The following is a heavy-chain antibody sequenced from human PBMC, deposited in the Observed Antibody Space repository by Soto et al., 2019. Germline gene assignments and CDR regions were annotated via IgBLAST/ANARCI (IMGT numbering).Heavy chain of an antibody. V-gene: IGHV1-18*01. CDR2: ISAYNGNI. D-gene: IGHD3-10*01. CDR3: ARDRDYYGADSYPH. Sequence: ASVKVSCKASGYIFTSYGISWVRQAPGQGLEWMGWISAYNGNINYAQKLQGRVTMTTDTSTGTVYMELRSLRFDDTAVYYCARDRDYYGADSYPHWGQGTLVTVSS. J-gene: IGHJ4*02. CDR1: GYIFTSYG.